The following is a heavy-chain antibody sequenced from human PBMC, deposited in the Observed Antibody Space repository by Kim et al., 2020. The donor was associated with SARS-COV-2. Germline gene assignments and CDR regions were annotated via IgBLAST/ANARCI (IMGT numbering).Heavy chain of an antibody. Sequence: SGSTIYYADSVKGRFTISRDNAKNSLYLQMNSLRAEDTAVYYCARGDLDYWGQGTLVTVSS. J-gene: IGHJ4*02. D-gene: IGHD3-16*01. CDR2: SGSTI. CDR3: ARGDLDY. V-gene: IGHV3-11*04.